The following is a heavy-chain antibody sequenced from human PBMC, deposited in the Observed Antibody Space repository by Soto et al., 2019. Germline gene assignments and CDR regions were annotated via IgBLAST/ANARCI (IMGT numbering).Heavy chain of an antibody. CDR2: IYYSGST. D-gene: IGHD3-16*02. V-gene: IGHV4-39*01. J-gene: IGHJ5*02. CDR3: ARTWSGGVNVT. Sequence: SETLSLTCTVSGGSISSSIYYWGWIRQPPGKGLEWIGSIYYSGSTYYNPSLKSRVTISVDTSKNQFSLKLSSVTAADTAVYYCARTWSGGVNVTWGQGTLITVSS. CDR1: GGSISSSIYY.